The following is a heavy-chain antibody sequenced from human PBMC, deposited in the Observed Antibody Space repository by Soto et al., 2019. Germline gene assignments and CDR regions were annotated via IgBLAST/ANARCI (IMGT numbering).Heavy chain of an antibody. CDR1: GHTFTTYD. CDR3: ARGDDYDSSGYNS. J-gene: IGHJ4*02. V-gene: IGHV1-8*01. D-gene: IGHD3-22*01. CDR2: MNPNTGNT. Sequence: ASVKVSCKTSGHTFTTYDINWVRQATGQGLEWMGWMNPNTGNTGYAQNFQGRVTMTSNTSISTAYMELSSLRSEDTAVYYCARGDDYDSSGYNSWGQGTPVTVSS.